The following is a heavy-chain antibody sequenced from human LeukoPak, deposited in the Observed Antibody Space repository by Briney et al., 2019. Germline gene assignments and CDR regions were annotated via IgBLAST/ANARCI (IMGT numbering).Heavy chain of an antibody. CDR3: ARSDAAGGAFDY. CDR2: VYYGGST. D-gene: IGHD2-21*01. CDR1: GGSITSPTYY. Sequence: PSETLSLTCSVSGGSITSPTYYWIWIRQPPGKGLEWIGTVYYGGSTYYSPSLKSRVTISVDTSKNHFSLELNSVTAADTAVYYCARSDAAGGAFDYWGQGTLATVSS. V-gene: IGHV4-39*02. J-gene: IGHJ4*02.